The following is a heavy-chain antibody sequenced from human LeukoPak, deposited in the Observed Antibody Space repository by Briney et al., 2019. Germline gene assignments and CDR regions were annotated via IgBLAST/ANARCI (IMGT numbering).Heavy chain of an antibody. J-gene: IGHJ4*02. CDR2: IYYSGST. CDR3: ARGGWLQEFYYFDY. D-gene: IGHD5-24*01. CDR1: GGSISSYY. Sequence: SETLSLTCTVSGGSISSYYWSWIWQPPGKGLEWIGYIYYSGSTNYNPSLKSRVTISVDTSKNQFSLKLSSVTAADTAVYYCARGGWLQEFYYFDYWGQGTLVTVSS. V-gene: IGHV4-59*01.